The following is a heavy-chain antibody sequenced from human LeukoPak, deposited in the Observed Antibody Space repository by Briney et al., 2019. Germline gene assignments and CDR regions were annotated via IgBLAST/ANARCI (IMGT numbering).Heavy chain of an antibody. CDR1: GGSLNNLH. Sequence: PSETLSLTCTVSGGSLNNLHWSWIRQPREEGLEWIGYINYSGSTKYNPSMKSRVTISVDTSKNQFSLKLSSVTAADTAVYYCARLVARTTFFGVVNGGTIDFWGQGTMVTVSS. CDR3: ARLVARTTFFGVVNGGTIDF. CDR2: INYSGST. V-gene: IGHV4-59*08. J-gene: IGHJ3*01. D-gene: IGHD3-3*01.